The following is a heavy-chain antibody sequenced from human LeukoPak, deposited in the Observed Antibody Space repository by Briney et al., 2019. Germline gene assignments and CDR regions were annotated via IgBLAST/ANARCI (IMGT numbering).Heavy chain of an antibody. J-gene: IGHJ3*02. Sequence: GGSLRVSCAASGFTFSGSAMHWVRQASGRGLEWVGRIRSKANSYATAYAASVKGRFTISRDDSKNTAYLQMNSLKTEDTAVYYCTRRLVVVNAFDICGQGTMVTVSS. V-gene: IGHV3-73*01. D-gene: IGHD2-15*01. CDR3: TRRLVVVNAFDI. CDR2: IRSKANSYAT. CDR1: GFTFSGSA.